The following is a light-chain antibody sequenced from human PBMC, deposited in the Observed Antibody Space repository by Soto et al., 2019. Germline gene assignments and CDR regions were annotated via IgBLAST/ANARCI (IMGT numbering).Light chain of an antibody. Sequence: DIQMTQSPSTLSESVGDRVTITCRASQSISSWLAWYQQKPGKAPNLLIYDASSLESGVPSRFSGSGSGKEFTLTISSLQPDDFATYYCQQYNSYSGTFGQGTKVEIK. CDR1: QSISSW. CDR3: QQYNSYSGT. V-gene: IGKV1-5*01. CDR2: DAS. J-gene: IGKJ1*01.